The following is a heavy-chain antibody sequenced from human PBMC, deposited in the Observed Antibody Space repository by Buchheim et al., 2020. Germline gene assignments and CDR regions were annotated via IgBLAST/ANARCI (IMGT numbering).Heavy chain of an antibody. J-gene: IGHJ6*02. CDR2: INHSGST. CDR3: ARLKGIAAAGTKGGMDV. D-gene: IGHD6-13*01. Sequence: QVQLQQWGAGLLKPSETLSLTCAVYGGSFSGYYWSWIRQPPGKGLEWIGEINHSGSTNYNPSLKSRVTISVDTSKHQFSLKLSSVTAADTAVYYCARLKGIAAAGTKGGMDVWGQGTT. V-gene: IGHV4-34*01. CDR1: GGSFSGYY.